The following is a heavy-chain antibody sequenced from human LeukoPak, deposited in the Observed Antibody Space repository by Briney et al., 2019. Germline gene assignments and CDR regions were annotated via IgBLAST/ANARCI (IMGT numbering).Heavy chain of an antibody. CDR3: AAASNYYDRSNYYSYAMDV. Sequence: GASVTVSCKASGFTFTTSAVQWLRQARGQRLEGIGWIVVGSGNTNYAQKFQERVTITRDMSTSTVYMDLSSQRSEDTAVYYCAAASNYYDRSNYYSYAMDVWGQGTTVTVSS. CDR2: IVVGSGNT. D-gene: IGHD3-22*01. CDR1: GFTFTTSA. J-gene: IGHJ6*02. V-gene: IGHV1-58*01.